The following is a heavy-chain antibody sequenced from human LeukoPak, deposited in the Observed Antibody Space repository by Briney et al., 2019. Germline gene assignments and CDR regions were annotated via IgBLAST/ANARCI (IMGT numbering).Heavy chain of an antibody. Sequence: GGSLRLSCAASGFTFSSYAMHWVRQAPGKGLEWVAVISYDGSNKYYADSVKGRFTISRDNSKNTLYLQMNSLRAEDTAVYYCARGRGIVVVAAAIPYYFDYWGQGTLVTVSS. CDR2: ISYDGSNK. CDR1: GFTFSSYA. J-gene: IGHJ4*02. CDR3: ARGRGIVVVAAAIPYYFDY. V-gene: IGHV3-30-3*01. D-gene: IGHD2-2*01.